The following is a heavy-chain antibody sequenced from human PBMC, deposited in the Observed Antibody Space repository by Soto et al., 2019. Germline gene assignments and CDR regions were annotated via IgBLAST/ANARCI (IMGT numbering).Heavy chain of an antibody. J-gene: IGHJ6*02. CDR3: ARRKGAYSSYYYGMDV. D-gene: IGHD6-13*01. V-gene: IGHV1-69*06. Sequence: SVKVSCKASGGTFSSYAISWVRQAPGQGLEWMGGIIPIFGTANYAQKFQGRVTITADKSTSTAYMELSSLRSEDTAVYYCARRKGAYSSYYYGMDVWGQGTTVTVSS. CDR1: GGTFSSYA. CDR2: IIPIFGTA.